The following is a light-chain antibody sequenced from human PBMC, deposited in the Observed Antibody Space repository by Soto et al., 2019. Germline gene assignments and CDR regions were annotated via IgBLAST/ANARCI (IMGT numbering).Light chain of an antibody. Sequence: EIVLTQSPATLSLSPGERATLSCGASRSVSSYLAWYQQKPGQAPSLLIYDASYRATVSPARFSGSGSGTDVTLTISSLEPEDFAVYYCHHRSDWPPRLTFGGGTNVEIK. J-gene: IGKJ4*01. CDR2: DAS. CDR3: HHRSDWPPRLT. CDR1: RSVSSY. V-gene: IGKV3-11*01.